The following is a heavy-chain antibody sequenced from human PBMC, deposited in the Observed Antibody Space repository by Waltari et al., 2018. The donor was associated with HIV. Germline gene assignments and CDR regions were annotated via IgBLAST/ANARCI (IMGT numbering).Heavy chain of an antibody. CDR3: ASIAYCGGDCYPRGMDV. V-gene: IGHV3-66*01. Sequence: EVQLVESGGGLVQPGGSLRLSGADSGFTVSSTSMSWVRQAPGKGLEWVSVIYSGGSTYYADSVKGRFTISRDNSKNTLYLQMNSLRAEDTAVYYCASIAYCGGDCYPRGMDVWGQGTTVTVSS. J-gene: IGHJ6*02. CDR2: IYSGGST. CDR1: GFTVSSTS. D-gene: IGHD2-21*02.